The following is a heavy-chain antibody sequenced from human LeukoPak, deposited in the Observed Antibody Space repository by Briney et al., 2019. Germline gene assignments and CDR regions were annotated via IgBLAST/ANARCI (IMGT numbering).Heavy chain of an antibody. CDR3: ARGDYYGSGSYGVDY. D-gene: IGHD3-10*01. J-gene: IGHJ4*02. CDR1: GYSIRSGPY. V-gene: IGHV4-38-2*02. CDR2: IYHSGTT. Sequence: PSETLSLTCTVSGYSIRSGPYWGWIRQSPGKGLEWIGSIYHSGTTYYNPSLKSRVTISVDTSNNQFSLRLSSVTAADTAVYYCARGDYYGSGSYGVDYWGQGTLVTVSS.